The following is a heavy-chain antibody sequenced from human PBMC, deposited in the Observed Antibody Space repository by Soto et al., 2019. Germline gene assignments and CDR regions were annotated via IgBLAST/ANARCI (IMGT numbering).Heavy chain of an antibody. J-gene: IGHJ4*02. D-gene: IGHD3-22*01. CDR3: AKYYYDTSGYPNPGY. CDR2: ISSSSSYI. CDR1: GFTFSSYS. V-gene: IGHV3-21*01. Sequence: GGSLRLSCAASGFTFSSYSMNWVRQAPGKGLEWVSSISSSSSYIYYADSVKGRFTISRDNSKNTLYLQMNGLRAEDTAVYYCAKYYYDTSGYPNPGYWGQGTLVTVSS.